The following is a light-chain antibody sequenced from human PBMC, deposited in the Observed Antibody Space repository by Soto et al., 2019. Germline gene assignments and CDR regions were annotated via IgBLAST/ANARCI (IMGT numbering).Light chain of an antibody. CDR2: GNN. J-gene: IGLJ7*01. CDR1: SSNIGSNY. V-gene: IGLV1-47*01. Sequence: QSVLTQPPSASGTPGQRVTISCSGSSSNIGSNYVYWYQQLPGTAPKLLIYGNNQRPSVVPDRFSGSKSVTSASLDISGLRSEDEADYYCAAWDDSLSGPVFGGGTQLTVL. CDR3: AAWDDSLSGPV.